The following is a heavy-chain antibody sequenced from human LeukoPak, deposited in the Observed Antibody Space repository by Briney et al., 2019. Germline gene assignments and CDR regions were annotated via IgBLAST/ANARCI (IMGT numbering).Heavy chain of an antibody. D-gene: IGHD3-16*01. Sequence: GGSLRLSCAASGFTFSSYGVHWVRQAPGKGLEWVAVIWYDGSNKYYADSVKGRFTISRDNSKNTLYLQMNSLRAEDTAVYYCAKPKITVRGFHAFDIWGQGTMVTVSS. J-gene: IGHJ3*02. CDR1: GFTFSSYG. CDR2: IWYDGSNK. V-gene: IGHV3-33*06. CDR3: AKPKITVRGFHAFDI.